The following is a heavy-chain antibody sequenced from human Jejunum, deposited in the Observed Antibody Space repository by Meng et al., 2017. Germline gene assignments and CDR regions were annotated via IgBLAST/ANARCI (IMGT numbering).Heavy chain of an antibody. V-gene: IGHV7-4-1*02. D-gene: IGHD1-26*01. J-gene: IGHJ4*02. CDR2: INTKTGNP. CDR3: ATSGGGFDY. Sequence: VQLVESGPECKKPGASVKFSFMASAYTFTNYDINWVRQAPGQGLEWMGWINTKTGNPMYAQGFTGRFVFSLDTSVSTAHLHISTLTPEDTAVYYCATSGGGFDYWGQGTLVNVSS. CDR1: AYTFTNYD.